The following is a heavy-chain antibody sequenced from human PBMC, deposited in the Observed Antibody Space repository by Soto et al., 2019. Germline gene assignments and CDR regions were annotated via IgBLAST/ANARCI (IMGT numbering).Heavy chain of an antibody. J-gene: IGHJ6*03. V-gene: IGHV3-21*01. Sequence: GGSLRLSCAASGFTFSSYSMNWVRQAPGKGLEWVSSISSSSSYIYYADSVKGRFTISRDNAKNTLYLQMNSLRAEDTAVYYCASVVVPAAMRYYYYYMDVWGKGTTVTVSS. D-gene: IGHD2-2*01. CDR1: GFTFSSYS. CDR3: ASVVVPAAMRYYYYYMDV. CDR2: ISSSSSYI.